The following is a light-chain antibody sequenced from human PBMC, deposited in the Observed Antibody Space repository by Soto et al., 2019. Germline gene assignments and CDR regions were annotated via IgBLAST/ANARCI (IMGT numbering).Light chain of an antibody. CDR1: SSDVGGYDC. J-gene: IGLJ2*01. V-gene: IGLV2-11*01. CDR3: FSYAGSDTLEV. CDR2: DVS. Sequence: QSVLTQPRSVSGSPGQSVTISCTGTSSDVGGYDCVSWYQHRPGKAPKVMIYDVSKRPSGVPDRFSGSKTGNTASLTISGLQAEDEADYYCFSYAGSDTLEVFGGGTKLTVL.